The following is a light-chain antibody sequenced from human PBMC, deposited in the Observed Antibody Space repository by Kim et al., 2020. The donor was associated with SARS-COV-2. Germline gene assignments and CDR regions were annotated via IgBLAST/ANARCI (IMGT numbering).Light chain of an antibody. CDR3: QQYDSHPLT. CDR2: DAS. V-gene: IGKV1-33*01. Sequence: DIQMTQSPSSLSASVGDRVTITCQASQDISNYLTWYQQKPGKAPKFLIYDASNLETGVPSRFSGSGSGTDFTFTISSLQPEDIATYYCQQYDSHPLTFGEGTKVDIK. J-gene: IGKJ4*01. CDR1: QDISNY.